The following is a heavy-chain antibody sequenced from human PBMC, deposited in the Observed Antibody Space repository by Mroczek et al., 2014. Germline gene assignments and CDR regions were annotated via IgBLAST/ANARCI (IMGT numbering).Heavy chain of an antibody. V-gene: IGHV4-39*01. CDR3: ARHGITMVRGVITDWYFDL. D-gene: IGHD3-10*01. CDR1: GGSISSSSYY. Sequence: QVQLQESGPGLVKPSETLSLTCTVSGGSISSSSYYWGWIRQPPGKGLERIGSIYYSGSTYYNPSLKSRVTISVDTSKNQFSLKLSSVTAADTAVYYCARHGITMVRGVITDWYFDLWGRGTLVTVSS. J-gene: IGHJ2*01. CDR2: IYYSGST.